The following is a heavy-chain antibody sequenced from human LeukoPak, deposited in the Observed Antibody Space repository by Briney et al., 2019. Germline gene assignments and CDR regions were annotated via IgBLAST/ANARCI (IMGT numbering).Heavy chain of an antibody. Sequence: PSETLSLTCTVSGGSISSYYWSWIRQPPGKGLEWIGYIYYSGSTYYNPSLKSRVTISVDTSKNQFSLKLSSVTAADTAVYYCARSGVGDAFDIWGQGTMVTVSS. CDR1: GGSISSYY. V-gene: IGHV4-59*01. D-gene: IGHD3-10*01. CDR2: IYYSGST. J-gene: IGHJ3*02. CDR3: ARSGVGDAFDI.